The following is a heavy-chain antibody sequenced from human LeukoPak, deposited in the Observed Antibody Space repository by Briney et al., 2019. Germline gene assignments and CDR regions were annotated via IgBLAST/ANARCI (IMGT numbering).Heavy chain of an antibody. Sequence: GGSLRLACAASGFTFSSYWMNWARQAPGKGLEWVASINHNGNVNYYVDSVKGRFTISRDNAKNSLYLQMSNLRAEDTAVYFCARGGGLDVWGQGATVTVSS. D-gene: IGHD3-16*01. V-gene: IGHV3-7*03. CDR2: INHNGNVN. J-gene: IGHJ6*02. CDR3: ARGGGLDV. CDR1: GFTFSSYW.